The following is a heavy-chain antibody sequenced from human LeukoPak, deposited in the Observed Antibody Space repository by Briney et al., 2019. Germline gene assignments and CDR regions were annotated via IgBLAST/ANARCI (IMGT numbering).Heavy chain of an antibody. J-gene: IGHJ6*02. CDR2: INHSGST. CDR3: ASLGYSYGYYYGMDV. CDR1: GGSFSGYY. V-gene: IGHV4-34*01. Sequence: SETLSLTCAVYGGSFSGYYWSWIRQPPGKGLEWIGEINHSGSTNCNPSLKSRVTISVDTSKNQFSLKLSSVTAADTAVYYCASLGYSYGYYYGMDVWGQGTTVTVSS. D-gene: IGHD5-18*01.